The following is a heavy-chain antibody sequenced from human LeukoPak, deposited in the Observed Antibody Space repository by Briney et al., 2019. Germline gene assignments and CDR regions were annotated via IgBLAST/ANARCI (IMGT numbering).Heavy chain of an antibody. V-gene: IGHV3-21*01. CDR2: ISSSSSYI. D-gene: IGHD5-24*01. CDR3: ARAPMAGSSDY. J-gene: IGHJ4*02. CDR1: GGTFSSYS. Sequence: WGSLTLSCAASGGTFSSYSMSWVRQAPGKGLEWVATISSSSSYIYYADSVKGRFTIARDNTQNSLQLQMNSLRAEDTAVYYCARAPMAGSSDYWGQRSPVTAPS.